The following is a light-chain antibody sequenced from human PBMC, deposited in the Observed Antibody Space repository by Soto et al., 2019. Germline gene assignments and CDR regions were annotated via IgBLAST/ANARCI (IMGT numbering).Light chain of an antibody. V-gene: IGLV2-11*01. J-gene: IGLJ3*02. CDR1: SSDVGGYDY. Sequence: QSALTQPRSVSGSPGPSVTISCTRTSSDVGGYDYVSWYQQHPGKAPKLIIYDVTERASGVPDRFSGSKSGNTASLTISGLQAEDEADYYCCSYAGSCTSMFGGETTLTVL. CDR2: DVT. CDR3: CSYAGSCTSM.